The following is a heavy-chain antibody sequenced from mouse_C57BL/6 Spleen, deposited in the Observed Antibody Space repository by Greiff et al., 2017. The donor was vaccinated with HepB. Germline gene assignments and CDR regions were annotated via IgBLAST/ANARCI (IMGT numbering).Heavy chain of an antibody. CDR2: IDPSDSEA. CDR3: ARFNYVNYFDY. Sequence: QVQLKESGAELVRPGSSVKLSCKASGYTFTCYWMHWVKQRPIQGLEWIGNIDPSDSEAHYNQKFKDKATLTVDKSSSTAYMQLSSLTSEDSAVYYCARFNYVNYFDYWGQGTTLTVSS. CDR1: GYTFTCYW. D-gene: IGHD2-1*01. J-gene: IGHJ2*01. V-gene: IGHV1-52*01.